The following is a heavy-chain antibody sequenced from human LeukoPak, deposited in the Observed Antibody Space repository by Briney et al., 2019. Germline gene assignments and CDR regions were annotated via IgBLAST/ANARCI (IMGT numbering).Heavy chain of an antibody. CDR1: GFTFSNYA. D-gene: IGHD3-10*02. J-gene: IGHJ5*02. Sequence: GGSLRLSCAASGFTFSNYAMNWVRQAPGKGLEWVSAISGSSVYIYYADSVKGRFTISRDNAKNSLFLQMNSLRAEDTAVYYCARGLGSSNYDVGNLWGQGTLVTVSS. V-gene: IGHV3-21*01. CDR3: ARGLGSSNYDVGNL. CDR2: ISGSSVYI.